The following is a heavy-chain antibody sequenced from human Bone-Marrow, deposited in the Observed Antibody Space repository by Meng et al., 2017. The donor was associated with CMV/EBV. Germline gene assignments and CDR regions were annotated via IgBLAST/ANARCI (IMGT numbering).Heavy chain of an antibody. J-gene: IGHJ6*02. CDR1: GFTFSSYS. D-gene: IGHD6-6*01. Sequence: GESLKISCAASGFTFSSYSMNWVRQAPGKGLEWVSSISSSSSYIYYADSVKGRFTISRDNAKNSLYLQMNSLRAEDTAVYYCARNPIAARTDYYYYGMDVWGQGTTVTVSS. CDR3: ARNPIAARTDYYYYGMDV. CDR2: ISSSSSYI. V-gene: IGHV3-21*01.